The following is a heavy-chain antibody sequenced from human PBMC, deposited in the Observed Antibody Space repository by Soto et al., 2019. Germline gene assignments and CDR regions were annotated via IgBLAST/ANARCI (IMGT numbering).Heavy chain of an antibody. V-gene: IGHV3-48*01. CDR2: ISTTGSTI. Sequence: GGSLRLSCAASGFTFSTYSMNWVRQAPGKGLEWVSYISTTGSTIYYADSVKGRFTISRHNAKNSLYLQMTSLRAEDTAVYYCARYKGYCSGGSCYYYYYMDVWGKGTTVTVSS. J-gene: IGHJ6*03. CDR3: ARYKGYCSGGSCYYYYYMDV. D-gene: IGHD2-15*01. CDR1: GFTFSTYS.